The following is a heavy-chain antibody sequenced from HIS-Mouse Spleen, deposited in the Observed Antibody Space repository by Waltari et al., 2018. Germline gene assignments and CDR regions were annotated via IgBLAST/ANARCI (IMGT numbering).Heavy chain of an antibody. V-gene: IGHV4-38-2*02. CDR2: IYHSETT. Sequence: QVKLQESGPALVKPSETLSLTCTVTGYSITSGYYWGWIRHPPGKGLEWIGGIYHSETTYYNPTIKNRVTISVDTSKNQFSLKLSSVTDADTAVYYCARGKAYCGGDCFDAFDIWGQGTMVTVSS. CDR3: ARGKAYCGGDCFDAFDI. CDR1: GYSITSGYY. D-gene: IGHD2-21*02. J-gene: IGHJ3*02.